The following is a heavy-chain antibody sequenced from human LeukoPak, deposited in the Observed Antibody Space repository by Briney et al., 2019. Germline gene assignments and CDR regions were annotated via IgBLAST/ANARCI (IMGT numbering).Heavy chain of an antibody. V-gene: IGHV7-4-1*02. CDR2: INTNTGNP. Sequence: ASVKVSCKASGYTFTSYAMNWVRQAPGQGLEWMGWINTNTGNPTYAQGFTGRFVFSLDTSVSTAYLQISSLKAGDTAVYYCARVADSYGSPYFDYWGQGTLVTVSS. CDR3: ARVADSYGSPYFDY. J-gene: IGHJ4*02. CDR1: GYTFTSYA. D-gene: IGHD5-18*01.